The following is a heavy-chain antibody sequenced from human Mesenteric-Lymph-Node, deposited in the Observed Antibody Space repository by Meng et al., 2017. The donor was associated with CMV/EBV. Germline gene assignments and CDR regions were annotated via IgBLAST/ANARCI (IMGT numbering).Heavy chain of an antibody. CDR2: ISTTSIYI. CDR3: ARVNPPDGIDDGGLDL. V-gene: IGHV3-21*04. Sequence: GESLKISCAVSGLTVSNNYMSWVRQAPGKGLEWLSSISTTSIYISYADSVKGRFTISRDNSKNTLYLQMSSLTAEDTAVYYCARVNPPDGIDDGGLDLWGQGTTVTVSS. J-gene: IGHJ6*02. D-gene: IGHD1-1*01. CDR1: GLTVSNNY.